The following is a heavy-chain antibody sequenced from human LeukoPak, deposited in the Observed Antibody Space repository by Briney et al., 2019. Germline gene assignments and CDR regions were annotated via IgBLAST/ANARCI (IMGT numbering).Heavy chain of an antibody. D-gene: IGHD6-19*01. CDR3: AQEPPSSGWYWRWSD. V-gene: IGHV3-23*01. CDR2: IIGSGGST. CDR1: GFTFSSYT. J-gene: IGHJ4*02. Sequence: GGSLTLSCAASGFTFSSYTMSCFRQDPGKGRVWVSGIIGSGGSTYCADSVKGRFTISRDNSKNTLYLQMNSLRAEDTAVYYCAQEPPSSGWYWRWSDWGQGTLVTVSS.